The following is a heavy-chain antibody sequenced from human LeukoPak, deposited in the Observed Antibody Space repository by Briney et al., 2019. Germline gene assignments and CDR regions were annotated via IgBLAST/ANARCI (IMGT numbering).Heavy chain of an antibody. CDR1: GASISNSDFY. CDR2: LYYGGSP. D-gene: IGHD2-15*01. V-gene: IGHV4-39*07. CDR3: ARVNDCSGSSCFSRWFDP. J-gene: IGHJ5*02. Sequence: SETLSLTCTVSGASISNSDFYWGWIRQPPGKGLEWIGTLYYGGSPLYNASLTSRVSMSVETSKNQFSLRLSPVTAAGTAVYYCARVNDCSGSSCFSRWFDPWGQGTLITVSS.